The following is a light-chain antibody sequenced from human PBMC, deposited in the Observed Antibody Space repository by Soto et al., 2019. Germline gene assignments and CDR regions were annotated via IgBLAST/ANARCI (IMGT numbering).Light chain of an antibody. CDR1: QAINNY. Sequence: DIQMTQSPSSLSASVGDRVTITCRASQAINNYLAWYQQKPGKVSKLLIYGAFTLHSGVPSRFSGSGSETDFTLTISSLQPEDVATYYCQKYDGAPLTFGGGTKVEIK. CDR2: GAF. CDR3: QKYDGAPLT. J-gene: IGKJ4*01. V-gene: IGKV1-27*01.